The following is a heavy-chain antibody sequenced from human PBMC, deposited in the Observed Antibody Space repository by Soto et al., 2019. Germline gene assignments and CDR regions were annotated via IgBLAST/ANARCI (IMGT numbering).Heavy chain of an antibody. CDR3: AKERENYYNRGVYTPLAS. J-gene: IGHJ4*02. CDR1: GFTFSSYA. D-gene: IGHD3-22*01. CDR2: ISGSGGST. Sequence: GGSLRLSCAASGFTFSSYAMSWVRQAPGKGLEWVSAISGSGGSTYYADSVKGRFTISRDNSKNTLYLQMNSLRADDTAVYYCAKERENYYNRGVYTPLASGGQGPLAPVPP. V-gene: IGHV3-23*01.